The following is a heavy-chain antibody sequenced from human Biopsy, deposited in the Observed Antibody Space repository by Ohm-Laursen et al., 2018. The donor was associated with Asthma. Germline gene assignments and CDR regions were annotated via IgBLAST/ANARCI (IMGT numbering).Heavy chain of an antibody. D-gene: IGHD4-17*01. CDR2: HDHEEGGT. Sequence: ASVKVSCKISGYSLTDLSMHWVRQAPGQGLEWMGGHDHEEGGTVNARRFQGRVTMTEDTSTDTAYMELSSLSSDDTAVHYCASDFPKDYVRYNFQFWGQGTLVTVSS. V-gene: IGHV1-24*01. CDR1: GYSLTDLS. CDR3: ASDFPKDYVRYNFQF. J-gene: IGHJ4*02.